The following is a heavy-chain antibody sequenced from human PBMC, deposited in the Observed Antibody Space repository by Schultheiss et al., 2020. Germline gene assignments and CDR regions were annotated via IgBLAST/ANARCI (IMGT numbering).Heavy chain of an antibody. CDR2: IIPIFGTA. CDR3: ATGIRHYYYYGMDV. D-gene: IGHD2-15*01. Sequence: SVKVSCKASGGTFSSYAISWVRQAPGQGLEWMGGIIPIFGTANYAQKFQGRVTITRDTSASTAYMELSSLRSEDTAVYYCATGIRHYYYYGMDVWGQGTTVNGYS. CDR1: GGTFSSYA. V-gene: IGHV1-69*05. J-gene: IGHJ6*02.